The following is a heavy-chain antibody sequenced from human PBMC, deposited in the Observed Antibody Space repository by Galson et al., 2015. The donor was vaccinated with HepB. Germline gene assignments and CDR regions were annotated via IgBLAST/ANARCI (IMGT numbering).Heavy chain of an antibody. Sequence: SVKVSCKASGGTFSSYTISWVRQAPGQGLEWMGRIIPILGIANYAQKFQGRVTITADKSTSTAYMELSSLRSEDTAVYYCARVNQRRGGGGSCYLCGGMDVWGQGTTVTVSS. CDR3: ARVNQRRGGGGSCYLCGGMDV. J-gene: IGHJ6*02. CDR1: GGTFSSYT. D-gene: IGHD2-15*01. V-gene: IGHV1-69*02. CDR2: IIPILGIA.